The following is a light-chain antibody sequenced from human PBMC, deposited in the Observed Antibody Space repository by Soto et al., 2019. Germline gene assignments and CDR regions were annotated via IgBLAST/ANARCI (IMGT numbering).Light chain of an antibody. V-gene: IGKV1-5*03. CDR3: QQYETYSGT. CDR2: RAS. J-gene: IGKJ3*01. CDR1: QIINTW. Sequence: DIQMTQSPSSLSAPVGDRVTITCRASQIINTWLAWYQQKPGKAPKLLIYRASNLVNGVPSRFSGSGSGTEFTLTICSLQPDDFSIYYCQQYETYSGTFGPGTKVDL.